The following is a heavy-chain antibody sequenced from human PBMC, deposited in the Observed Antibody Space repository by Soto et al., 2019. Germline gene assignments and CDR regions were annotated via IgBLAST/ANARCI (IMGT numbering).Heavy chain of an antibody. CDR1: GGSISSGDYY. CDR2: INVGGRP. J-gene: IGHJ6*02. D-gene: IGHD3-10*01. V-gene: IGHV4-31*03. Sequence: QVQLQESGPRLVKPSQTLSLTCTVSGGSISSGDYYWSWIRHHPGKGLEWIGNINVGGRPYYNTSLQSRLARAVHTCNNQSSHMRRSVSTADTAVYYCATDGRNSESPPSDKGLDDWGQGTTVTVSS. CDR3: ATDGRNSESPPSDKGLDD.